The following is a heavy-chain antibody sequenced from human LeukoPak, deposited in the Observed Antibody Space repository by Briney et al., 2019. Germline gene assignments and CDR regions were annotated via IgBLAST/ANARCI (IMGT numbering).Heavy chain of an antibody. CDR3: ARGYDVSY. Sequence: GGSLRLSCAASGFDFSGYWMNWVRQAPGKGLEWVANIKQDGSEKYYVDSVKGRFTISRDNAKNSLILQMNSLRTEDTAVYYCARGYDVSYWGQGTLVTVSS. V-gene: IGHV3-7*04. CDR1: GFDFSGYW. CDR2: IKQDGSEK. J-gene: IGHJ4*02. D-gene: IGHD3-3*01.